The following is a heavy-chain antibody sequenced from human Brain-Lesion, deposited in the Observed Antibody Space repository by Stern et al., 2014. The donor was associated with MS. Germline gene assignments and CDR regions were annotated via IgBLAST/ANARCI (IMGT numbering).Heavy chain of an antibody. Sequence: VQLVQSGAEVKQPGASVKGSCKTSGYIFTGYYLHWVRQAPGQGLEWMAWINPKTGGTKYAQKFQGRVTMSRDTSISTAYVELSSLTSDDTAVYYCARDQRGITIFGVVTDYYYLGMDVWGQGTTVTVSS. CDR1: GYIFTGYY. J-gene: IGHJ6*02. CDR2: INPKTGGT. V-gene: IGHV1-2*02. CDR3: ARDQRGITIFGVVTDYYYLGMDV. D-gene: IGHD3-3*01.